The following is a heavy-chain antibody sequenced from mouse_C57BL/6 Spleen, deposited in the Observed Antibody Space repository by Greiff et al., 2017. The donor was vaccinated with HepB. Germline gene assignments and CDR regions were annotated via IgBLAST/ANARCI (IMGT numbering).Heavy chain of an antibody. Sequence: VQLQQSGAELVRPGASVKLSCTASGFNIKDDYMHWVKQRPEQGLEWIGWIDPENGDTEYASKFQGKATITADTSSNTAYLQLSSLTSEDTAVYYCTTGGNYQGYFDVWGTVTTVTVSS. J-gene: IGHJ1*03. D-gene: IGHD2-1*01. V-gene: IGHV14-4*01. CDR3: TTGGNYQGYFDV. CDR1: GFNIKDDY. CDR2: IDPENGDT.